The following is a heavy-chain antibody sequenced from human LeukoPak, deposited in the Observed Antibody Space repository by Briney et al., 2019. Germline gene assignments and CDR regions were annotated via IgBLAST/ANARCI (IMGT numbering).Heavy chain of an antibody. V-gene: IGHV3-23*01. CDR3: AKSSTSQRGYYGMDV. J-gene: IGHJ6*02. Sequence: AGGSLRLSCAASGFTFSNYAMSWVRQAPGEGLEWVSFITDSGSSTYCADSVKGRFAISRDSSKNTLSLQMNSLRVEDTGVYFCAKSSTSQRGYYGMDVWGQGTTVTVSS. CDR2: ITDSGSST. CDR1: GFTFSNYA. D-gene: IGHD6-25*01.